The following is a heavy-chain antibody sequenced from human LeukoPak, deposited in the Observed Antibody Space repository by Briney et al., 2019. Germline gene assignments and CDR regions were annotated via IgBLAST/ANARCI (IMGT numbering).Heavy chain of an antibody. V-gene: IGHV3-53*01. J-gene: IGHJ4*02. Sequence: PGGSLRLSCAASGFTFSSYAMSWVRQAPGKGLEWVSIIYSGGSTYYADSVKGRFTISRDNSKNTVYLQMNSLRAEDTAVYYCARTPGGSGNLFDYWGQGTLVTVSS. CDR1: GFTFSSYA. D-gene: IGHD3-10*01. CDR2: IYSGGST. CDR3: ARTPGGSGNLFDY.